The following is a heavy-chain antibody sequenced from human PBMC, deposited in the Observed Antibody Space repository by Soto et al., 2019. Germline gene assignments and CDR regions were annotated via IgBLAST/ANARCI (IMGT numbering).Heavy chain of an antibody. CDR2: ISYDGSNK. V-gene: IGHV3-30-3*01. D-gene: IGHD1-26*01. CDR1: GFTFSSYA. J-gene: IGHJ3*02. Sequence: LRLSCASSGFTFSSYAMHWVRQAPGKGLEWVAVISYDGSNKYYADSVKGRFTISRDNSKNTLYLQMNSLRAEDTAVYYCARDRLRVGATARREAFDIWGQGTMVTVS. CDR3: ARDRLRVGATARREAFDI.